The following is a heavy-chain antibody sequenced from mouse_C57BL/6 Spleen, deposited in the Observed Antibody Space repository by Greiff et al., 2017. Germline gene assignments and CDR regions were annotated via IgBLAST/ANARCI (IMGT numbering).Heavy chain of an antibody. D-gene: IGHD2-4*01. J-gene: IGHJ1*03. CDR1: GYSITSGYY. V-gene: IGHV3-6*01. Sequence: EVKLVESGPGLVKPSQSLSLTCSVTGYSITSGYYWNWIRQFPGNKLEWMGYISYDGSNNYNPSLKNRISITRDTSKNQFFLKLNSVTTEDTATYYCARDNDYGYWYFDVWGTGTTVTVSS. CDR3: ARDNDYGYWYFDV. CDR2: ISYDGSN.